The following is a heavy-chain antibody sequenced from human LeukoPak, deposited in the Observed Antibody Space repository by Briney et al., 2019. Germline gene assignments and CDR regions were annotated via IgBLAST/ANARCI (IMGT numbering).Heavy chain of an antibody. CDR3: SRSLDY. CDR2: INQGGSER. Sequence: PGGSLRLSCAASGFPFSDYWMDWVRQIPGKGMEWVANINQGGSERYYADSVKGRFTISRDNAKNSLYLQMNSLRAEDTAVYYCSRSLDYWGQGVLVTVSS. V-gene: IGHV3-7*01. J-gene: IGHJ4*02. CDR1: GFPFSDYW.